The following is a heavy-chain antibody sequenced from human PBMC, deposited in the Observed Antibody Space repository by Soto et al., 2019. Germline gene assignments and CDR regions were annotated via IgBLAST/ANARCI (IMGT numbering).Heavy chain of an antibody. CDR2: IYYNGNT. D-gene: IGHD2-21*02. CDR1: GCSIRNHY. V-gene: IGHV4-59*11. Sequence: QVQLQESGPGLVKPSETLSLTCTVSGCSIRNHYWSWIRQPPGKGMEWIGDIYYNGNTNYNPSLTSRVTMSVDTSTIQLCLKLSSVTAAETAGYYWAMSNCYSDYWGQGALVT. CDR3: AMSNCYSDY. J-gene: IGHJ4*02.